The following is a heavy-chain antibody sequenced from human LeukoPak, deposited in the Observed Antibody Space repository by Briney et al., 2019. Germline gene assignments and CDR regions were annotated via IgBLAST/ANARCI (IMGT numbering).Heavy chain of an antibody. CDR2: IRSKAYGGTT. CDR3: TRGGGGSDYYYYGMDV. D-gene: IGHD1-26*01. V-gene: IGHV3-49*03. CDR1: GFTFGDYA. J-gene: IGHJ6*02. Sequence: PGGSLRLSCTASGFTFGDYAMSWFRQAPGKGLEWVGFIRSKAYGGTTECAASVKGRFTISRDDSKSIAYLQMNSLKTEDTAVYYCTRGGGGSDYYYYGMDVWGQGTTVTVSS.